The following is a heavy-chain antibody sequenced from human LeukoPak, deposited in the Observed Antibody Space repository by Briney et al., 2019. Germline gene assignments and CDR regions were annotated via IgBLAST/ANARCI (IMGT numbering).Heavy chain of an antibody. Sequence: SETLSLTCTVSGDSISSKTYYWGWIRQPPGKGLEWIGSIYSSGSTYYNPSLKSRVTIFGDMSKNQVSLKLRSVTVADTAVYYCVRTPYSKSWYVVDYWGQGTLVTVSS. CDR2: IYSSGST. CDR3: VRTPYSKSWYVVDY. V-gene: IGHV4-39*01. D-gene: IGHD6-13*01. CDR1: GDSISSKTYY. J-gene: IGHJ4*02.